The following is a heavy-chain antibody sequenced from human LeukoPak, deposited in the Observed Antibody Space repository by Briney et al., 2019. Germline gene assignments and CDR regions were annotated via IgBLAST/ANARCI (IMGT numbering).Heavy chain of an antibody. CDR3: ARVGPYYYDSSGSERYFDL. V-gene: IGHV4-59*01. CDR1: CGFISSYY. Sequence: SETLSLTCTVACGFISSYYWSWVRQPPGKGLEWIVYIYYSGSTNYNPSLQSRVPISVDPSQIQFSLKLSSVPAADPAVYYCARVGPYYYDSSGSERYFDLRGRGTLVPVPS. CDR2: IYYSGST. J-gene: IGHJ2*01. D-gene: IGHD3-22*01.